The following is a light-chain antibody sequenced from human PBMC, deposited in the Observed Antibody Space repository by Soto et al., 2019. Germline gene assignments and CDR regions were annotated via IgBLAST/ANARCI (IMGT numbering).Light chain of an antibody. V-gene: IGKV3-11*01. CDR3: QQRSNSYT. CDR2: DAS. Sequence: EIVLTQSPATLSLSPGERATLSCRASQSVSSYLAWYQQKPGQAPRLLIYDASNRATGIPARFSGSGSGTDFTLTISSLEAEDCAVYYCQQRSNSYTFGQGTKLEIK. CDR1: QSVSSY. J-gene: IGKJ2*01.